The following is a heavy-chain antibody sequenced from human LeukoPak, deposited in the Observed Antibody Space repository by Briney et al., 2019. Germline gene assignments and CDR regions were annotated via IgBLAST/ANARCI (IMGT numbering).Heavy chain of an antibody. CDR1: GFTVSSNY. CDR3: AKDQGASSYSFDD. J-gene: IGHJ4*02. CDR2: FSGSVDTT. V-gene: IGHV3-23*01. Sequence: QSGGSLRLSCAASGFTVSSNYMSWVRQAPGKGLEWVSTFSGSVDTTYYADSVKGRFTISRDNSKNTLYLQMDTLTAEDTAVYYCAKDQGASSYSFDDWGRGTLVTVSS. D-gene: IGHD1-26*01.